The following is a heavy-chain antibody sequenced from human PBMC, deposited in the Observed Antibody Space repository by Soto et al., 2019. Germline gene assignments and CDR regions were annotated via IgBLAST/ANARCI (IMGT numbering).Heavy chain of an antibody. Sequence: GGSLRRSCAASGFTFSRYAMSWVLQAPWKGLEWVSAISGSGGSTYYADSVKGRFTISRDNAKNSLYLQMNSLRAEDTAVYYCARDLIDSGDYSPFVFDYCGRGTLVTLSS. V-gene: IGHV3-23*01. D-gene: IGHD4-17*01. CDR3: ARDLIDSGDYSPFVFDY. J-gene: IGHJ4*02. CDR1: GFTFSRYA. CDR2: ISGSGGST.